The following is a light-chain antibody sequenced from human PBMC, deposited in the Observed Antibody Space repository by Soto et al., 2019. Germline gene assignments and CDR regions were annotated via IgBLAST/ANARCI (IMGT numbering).Light chain of an antibody. Sequence: DIVMTQSPDSLAVSLGERATINCKTSQSVLYSSNNKNYLTWYQQKPGQPPKLLISWASTRESGVPDRFSGSGSVTEFTLTISSLQAEDVAIYYCQQYFSTPRTFGQGTRLEIK. J-gene: IGKJ2*01. V-gene: IGKV4-1*01. CDR3: QQYFSTPRT. CDR2: WAS. CDR1: QSVLYSSNNKNY.